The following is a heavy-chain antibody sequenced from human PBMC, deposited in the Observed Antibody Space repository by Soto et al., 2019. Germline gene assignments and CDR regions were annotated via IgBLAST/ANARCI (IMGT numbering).Heavy chain of an antibody. CDR1: GFTFSTYW. J-gene: IGHJ4*02. Sequence: EVQLLGTGGGLVQPGGSLSLSCVASGFTFSTYWMNWVRQAPGMGLEWVANINADGSVGTYVASVKGRSTTSRDNAKNSLYLQKNSLRADDTAVYFCAGWGGHDYNSWCQGSLVTVSS. V-gene: IGHV3-7*03. CDR3: AGWGGHDYNS. D-gene: IGHD3-16*01. CDR2: INADGSVG.